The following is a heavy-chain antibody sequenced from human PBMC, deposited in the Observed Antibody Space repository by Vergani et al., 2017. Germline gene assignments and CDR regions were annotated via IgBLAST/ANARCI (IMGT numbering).Heavy chain of an antibody. J-gene: IGHJ2*01. CDR3: VRRPRGPWNFDL. Sequence: VQLVESGGNVVQSGTSLRLSCAASGFSFGSYGMHWVRQAPVKGLELVAHISPDGSATSYLDSVKGRFTISRDNTKNSLSLQMGGLRVEDTAVYYCVRRPRGPWNFDLWGRGTLITVSS. CDR2: ISPDGSAT. V-gene: IGHV3-7*01. CDR1: GFSFGSYG. D-gene: IGHD6-6*01.